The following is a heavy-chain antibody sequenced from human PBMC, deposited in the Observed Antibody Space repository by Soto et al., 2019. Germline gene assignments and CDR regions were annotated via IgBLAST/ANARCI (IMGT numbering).Heavy chain of an antibody. D-gene: IGHD3-22*01. V-gene: IGHV1-18*01. CDR2: ISPYDDDT. J-gene: IGHJ6*02. CDR3: ARVVYYDSSGSRNYHYYGMDV. CDR1: GYTFSSYG. Sequence: GASVKVSCKASGYTFSSYGISWVRQAPGQGLEWLGWISPYDDDTKYAQNLQGRVRMTTDTSTRTVYMDLRSLRSDDTAIYYCARVVYYDSSGSRNYHYYGMDVWGQGTTVTVSS.